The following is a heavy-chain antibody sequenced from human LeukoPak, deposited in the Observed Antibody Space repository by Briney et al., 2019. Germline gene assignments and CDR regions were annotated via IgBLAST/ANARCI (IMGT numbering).Heavy chain of an antibody. D-gene: IGHD6-19*01. CDR2: IWYDGSNK. Sequence: PGGSLRLSCAATGFTFSSYGMHWVRQAPGKGLEWVAVIWYDGSNKYYTDSVKGRFTISRDNSKNTLYLQMNGLRAEDTAVYYCARDGEVYSSGWSRGGFDYWGQGTLVTVSS. V-gene: IGHV3-33*01. CDR1: GFTFSSYG. J-gene: IGHJ4*02. CDR3: ARDGEVYSSGWSRGGFDY.